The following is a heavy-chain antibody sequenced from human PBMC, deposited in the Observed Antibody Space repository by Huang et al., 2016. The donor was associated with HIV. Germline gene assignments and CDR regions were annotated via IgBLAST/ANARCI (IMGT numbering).Heavy chain of an antibody. J-gene: IGHJ4*02. CDR3: AKDIVATIGPDY. CDR1: GFTFSNYG. D-gene: IGHD5-12*01. Sequence: QVQLVESGGGVVQPGRSLRLSCAASGFTFSNYGMHWVRQAPGKGREWVAGISYDGSNKYFADSVKGRFTSSRDNSRNTVYLQMNSLRAEDTAVYYCAKDIVATIGPDYWGQGTLVTVSS. CDR2: ISYDGSNK. V-gene: IGHV3-30*18.